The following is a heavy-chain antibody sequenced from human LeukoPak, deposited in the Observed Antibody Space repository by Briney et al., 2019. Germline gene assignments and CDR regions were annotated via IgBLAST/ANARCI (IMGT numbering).Heavy chain of an antibody. V-gene: IGHV4-59*08. D-gene: IGHD2-15*01. Sequence: SSETLSLTCTVSGGSTGSDYWSWIRQPPGKGLEWIAYVYYSGVTSYNPSLKSRVAISIDTSKNQFSLNLSSVTAADTAVYYCARLSLHCSGGSCYRGAFDSWGQGTLVTVSS. CDR2: VYYSGVT. CDR3: ARLSLHCSGGSCYRGAFDS. J-gene: IGHJ4*02. CDR1: GGSTGSDY.